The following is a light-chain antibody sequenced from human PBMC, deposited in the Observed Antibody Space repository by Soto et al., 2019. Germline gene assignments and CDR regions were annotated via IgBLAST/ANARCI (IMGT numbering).Light chain of an antibody. J-gene: IGKJ1*01. CDR1: QSLVYSDGNTY. CDR3: MRDTHCPWT. CDR2: KVS. V-gene: IGKV2-30*01. Sequence: DVVMTQSPLPLPVTLGQPASISCRSSQSLVYSDGNTYLNWCQQRPGQSPRRLIYKVSDRGSGVGGRGRGSASGTDFTLNICRVGAEDVGICYGMRDTHCPWTVGQATMVEIK.